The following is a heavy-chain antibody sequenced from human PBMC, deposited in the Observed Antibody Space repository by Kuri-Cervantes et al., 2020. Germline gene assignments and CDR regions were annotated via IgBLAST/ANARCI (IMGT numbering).Heavy chain of an antibody. J-gene: IGHJ3*02. CDR3: AREGQQYSYGYNAFDI. V-gene: IGHV4-4*07. D-gene: IGHD5-18*01. Sequence: SETLSLTCIVSGDSMRNYYWNWIRQPAEKGLEWIGHIYTSGSTNYNPSLKSRVTISIDTSKDQFSLKLRSVTAADTAVYYCAREGQQYSYGYNAFDIWGQGTMVTVSS. CDR1: GDSMRNYY. CDR2: IYTSGST.